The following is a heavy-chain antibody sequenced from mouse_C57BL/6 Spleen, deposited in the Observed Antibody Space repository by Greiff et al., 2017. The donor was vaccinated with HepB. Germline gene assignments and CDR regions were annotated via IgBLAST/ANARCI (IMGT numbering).Heavy chain of an antibody. CDR1: GYTFTDYY. Sequence: VQLQQSGPELVKPGASVKISCKASGYTFTDYYMNWVKQSHGKSLEWIGDINPNNGGTSYNQKFKGKATLTVDKSSSTAYMELRSLTSEDSAVYYCARETTVVATAYYFDYWGQGTTLTVSS. V-gene: IGHV1-26*01. D-gene: IGHD1-1*01. CDR3: ARETTVVATAYYFDY. CDR2: INPNNGGT. J-gene: IGHJ2*01.